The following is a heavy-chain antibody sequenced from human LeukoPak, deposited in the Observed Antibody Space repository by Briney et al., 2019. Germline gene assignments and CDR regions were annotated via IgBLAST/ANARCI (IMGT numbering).Heavy chain of an antibody. D-gene: IGHD6-13*01. V-gene: IGHV1-69*04. J-gene: IGHJ4*02. Sequence: SVKVSCKASGGTFSSYATSWVRQAPGQGLEWMGRIIPILGIANYAQKFQGRVTITADKSTSTAYMELSSLRSEDTAVYYRARTAAAGPYYFDYWGQGTLVTVSS. CDR1: GGTFSSYA. CDR3: ARTAAAGPYYFDY. CDR2: IIPILGIA.